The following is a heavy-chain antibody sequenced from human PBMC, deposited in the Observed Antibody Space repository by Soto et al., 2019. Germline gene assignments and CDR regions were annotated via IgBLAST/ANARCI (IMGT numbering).Heavy chain of an antibody. V-gene: IGHV3-48*01. Sequence: EVQLVESGGGLVQPGVSLRLSCAASGFTFSTYSMNWVRQAPGKGLEWVSYMSSSGTTIYDADSVKGRFTISRDNAKNSLYLQMNSLKAEDTAFYYCIARRFPPDDWGQGTLVTVSS. J-gene: IGHJ4*02. CDR3: IARRFPPDD. CDR2: MSSSGTTI. CDR1: GFTFSTYS. D-gene: IGHD3-3*01.